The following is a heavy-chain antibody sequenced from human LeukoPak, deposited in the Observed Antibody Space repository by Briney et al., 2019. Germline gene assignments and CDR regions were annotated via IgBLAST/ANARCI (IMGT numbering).Heavy chain of an antibody. J-gene: IGHJ4*02. CDR2: ISGSGGST. Sequence: GGSLRLSCAASGFTFSSYAMSWVRPAPGKGLEWVSAISGSGGSTYYADSVTGRFTNSRDNAKNTLYQQMNSLRAEDTAVYYCAKTPNYYDSSGYYFVGGVYFDYWGQGTLVSVSS. V-gene: IGHV3-23*01. CDR1: GFTFSSYA. D-gene: IGHD3-22*01. CDR3: AKTPNYYDSSGYYFVGGVYFDY.